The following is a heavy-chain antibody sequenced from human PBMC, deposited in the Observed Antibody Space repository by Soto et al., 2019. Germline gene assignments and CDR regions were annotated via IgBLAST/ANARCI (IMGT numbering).Heavy chain of an antibody. CDR3: ARLLEDSSSSGGRFDP. V-gene: IGHV4-39*01. Sequence: PSETLSLTCTVSGGSISSSSYYWGWIRQPPGKGLEWIGSIYYSGSTYYNPSLKSRVTISVDTSKNQFSLKLSSVTAADTAVYYCARLLEDSSSSGGRFDPWGQGTLVTVSS. CDR2: IYYSGST. CDR1: GGSISSSSYY. J-gene: IGHJ5*02. D-gene: IGHD6-6*01.